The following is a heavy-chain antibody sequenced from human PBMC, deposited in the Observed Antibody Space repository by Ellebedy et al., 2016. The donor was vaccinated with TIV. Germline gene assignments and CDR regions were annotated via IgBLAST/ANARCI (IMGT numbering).Heavy chain of an antibody. V-gene: IGHV3-30*19. CDR1: GFTFSSYG. Sequence: GESLKISCAASGFTFSSYGMHWVRQAPGKGLEWVAVISYDGSNKYYADSVKGRFTISRDNSKNTLYLQMNSLRAEDTAVYYCARDRDYGDYEGSWGDYWGQGTLVTVSS. J-gene: IGHJ4*02. CDR3: ARDRDYGDYEGSWGDY. D-gene: IGHD4-17*01. CDR2: ISYDGSNK.